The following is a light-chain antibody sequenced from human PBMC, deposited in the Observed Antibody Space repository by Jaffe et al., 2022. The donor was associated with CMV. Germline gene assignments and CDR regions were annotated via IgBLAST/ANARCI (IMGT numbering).Light chain of an antibody. J-gene: IGLJ2*01. CDR1: SSDVGNYNL. Sequence: QSALTQPASVSGSPGQSITISCTGTSSDVGNYNLVSWYQHHPGKAPKLMIFEVSKRSSGVSNRFSGSKSGNTASLTISGLQADDEADYYCYSYAGSGTPVVFGGGTKLTVL. V-gene: IGLV2-23*02. CDR2: EVS. CDR3: YSYAGSGTPVV.